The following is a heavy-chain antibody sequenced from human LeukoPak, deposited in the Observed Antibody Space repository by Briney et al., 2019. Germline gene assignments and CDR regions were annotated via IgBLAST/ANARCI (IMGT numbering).Heavy chain of an antibody. CDR1: GFTFSSYW. CDR3: ARDSRVLRYFDWLFPEEPYYFDY. V-gene: IGHV3-7*03. CDR2: IKQDGSEK. J-gene: IGHJ4*02. D-gene: IGHD3-9*01. Sequence: GGSLRLSCAASGFTFSSYWMSWVRQAPGKGLEWVANIKQDGSEKYYVDSVKGRFTISRDNAKNSLYLQMNSLRAEDTAVYYCARDSRVLRYFDWLFPEEPYYFDYWGQGTLVTVSS.